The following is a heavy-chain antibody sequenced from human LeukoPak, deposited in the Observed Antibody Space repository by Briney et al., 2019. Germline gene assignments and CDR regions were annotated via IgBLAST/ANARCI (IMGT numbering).Heavy chain of an antibody. CDR2: ISPYRGDT. V-gene: IGHV1-18*01. Sequence: ASVKVSCKASGYTFNSYGISWVRQAPGQGLEWMGWISPYRGDTEYAQKIQGRGSMTTDTSTSTAYMELRSLRSDDTAVYYCARQVLIVGGRYGMDVWGQGTTVTVSS. CDR1: GYTFNSYG. CDR3: ARQVLIVGGRYGMDV. J-gene: IGHJ6*02. D-gene: IGHD3-22*01.